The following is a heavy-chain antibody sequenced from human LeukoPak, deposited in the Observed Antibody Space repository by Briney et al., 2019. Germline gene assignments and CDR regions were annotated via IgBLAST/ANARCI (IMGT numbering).Heavy chain of an antibody. Sequence: GGSLRLSCAASGFTFSSYSMNWVRPAPGKGLEWVSYISSSSSIIYYADSVKGRFTISRDNAKNSLYLQMNSLRAEDTAVYYCARRGYSYYYLDVWGKGTTVTVSS. J-gene: IGHJ6*04. CDR1: GFTFSSYS. CDR3: ARRGYSYYYLDV. V-gene: IGHV3-48*01. CDR2: ISSSSSII. D-gene: IGHD5-18*01.